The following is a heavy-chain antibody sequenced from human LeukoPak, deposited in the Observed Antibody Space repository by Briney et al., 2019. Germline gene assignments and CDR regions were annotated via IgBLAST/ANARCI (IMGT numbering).Heavy chain of an antibody. D-gene: IGHD2-15*01. J-gene: IGHJ4*02. V-gene: IGHV1-18*01. CDR2: ISAYNGNT. CDR1: GYTFTSYG. CDR3: ASLGYCSGGGCPPTFDY. Sequence: GSVKVSCKASGYTFTSYGISWVRQAPGQGLEWMGWISAYNGNTNYAQKLQGRVTMTTDTSTSTAYMELRSLRSDDTAVYYCASLGYCSGGGCPPTFDYWGQGTLVTVSS.